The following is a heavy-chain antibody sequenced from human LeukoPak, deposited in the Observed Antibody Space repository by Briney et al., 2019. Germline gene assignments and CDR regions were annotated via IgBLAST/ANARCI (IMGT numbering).Heavy chain of an antibody. CDR2: ISYYGGTK. D-gene: IGHD2-15*01. J-gene: IGHJ4*02. CDR1: GFTFRRSA. Sequence: LRLSCVISGFTFRRSAMHWVRQAPGRGLEWIAFISYYGGTKYYADSVKGRFTISRDNFKNTLSLQMDSLRAEDTAVYYCAKDLETKYCIDYWGQGTLATVSS. CDR3: AKDLETKYCIDY. V-gene: IGHV3-30*18.